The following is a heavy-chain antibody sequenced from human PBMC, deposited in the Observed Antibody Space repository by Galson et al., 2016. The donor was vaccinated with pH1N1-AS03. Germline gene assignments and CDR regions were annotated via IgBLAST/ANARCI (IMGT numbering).Heavy chain of an antibody. V-gene: IGHV3-64*01. J-gene: IGHJ4*02. CDR3: ARGPGSYSNYWFPPPDY. CDR2: IRGNGFST. D-gene: IGHD6-13*01. Sequence: SLRLPCAAAGFTFSSYAMYWVRQAPGKGLEYVSVIRGNGFSTYYANSVKGRFTISRDNSKNTLYLQMGSLRTEAMAVYYCARGPGSYSNYWFPPPDYWGQGTLVTVSS. CDR1: GFTFSSYA.